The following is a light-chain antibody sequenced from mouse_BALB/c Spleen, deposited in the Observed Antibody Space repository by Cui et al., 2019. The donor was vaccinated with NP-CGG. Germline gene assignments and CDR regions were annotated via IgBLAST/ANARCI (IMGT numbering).Light chain of an antibody. V-gene: IGLV1*01. CDR3: ALWYSNHWV. Sequence: QSVVTEKSALTTSPGETVTLTCRSSTGAVTTSNYANWVQEKPDHLFTGLIGGTNNRVPGVPARFSGSLIGDKAARTITGAQTEDEAIYFCALWYSNHWVFGGGTKLTVL. J-gene: IGLJ1*01. CDR1: TGAVTTSNY. CDR2: GTN.